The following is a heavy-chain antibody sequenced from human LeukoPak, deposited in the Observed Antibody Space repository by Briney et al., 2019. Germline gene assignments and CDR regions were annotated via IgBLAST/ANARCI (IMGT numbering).Heavy chain of an antibody. CDR2: ISSSSNYI. V-gene: IGHV3-21*01. Sequence: PGGSLRLSCAASGFSFSSYSMKWVRQAPGKGLEWVSSISSSSNYIYYADSVKGRFTISRDNAKNSLYLQMNSLRAEDTAVYYCARGPRGATMTLYDYWGQGTLVTVSS. J-gene: IGHJ4*02. D-gene: IGHD5-24*01. CDR1: GFSFSSYS. CDR3: ARGPRGATMTLYDY.